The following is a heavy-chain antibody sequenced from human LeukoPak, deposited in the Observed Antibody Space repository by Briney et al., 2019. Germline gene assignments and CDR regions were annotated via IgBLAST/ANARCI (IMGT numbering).Heavy chain of an antibody. V-gene: IGHV4-34*01. CDR2: INHSGST. Sequence: SETLPLTCAVYGGSFSGYYWGWIRQPPGKGLEWIGEINHSGSTNYNPSLKSRVTISVDTSKNQFSLKLSSVTAADTAVYYCARGSCSSTSCYTVWGQGTLVTVSS. J-gene: IGHJ4*02. CDR1: GGSFSGYY. CDR3: ARGSCSSTSCYTV. D-gene: IGHD2-2*02.